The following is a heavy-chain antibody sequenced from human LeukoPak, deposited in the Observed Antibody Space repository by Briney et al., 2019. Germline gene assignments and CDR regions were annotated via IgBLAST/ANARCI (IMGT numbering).Heavy chain of an antibody. D-gene: IGHD6-6*01. V-gene: IGHV3-66*02. Sequence: PGGSLRLSCAVSGFTVSSNYMSWVRQAPGKGLEWVSVIYSGGSTYYADSVKGRFTISRDNSKNTLYLQMNSLRAEDTAVYYCVGSSNPDYWGQGTLVTVSS. CDR3: VGSSNPDY. CDR1: GFTVSSNY. J-gene: IGHJ4*02. CDR2: IYSGGST.